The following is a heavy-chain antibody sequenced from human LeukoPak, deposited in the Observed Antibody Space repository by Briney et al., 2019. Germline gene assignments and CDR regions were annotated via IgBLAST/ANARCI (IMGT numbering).Heavy chain of an antibody. Sequence: GGSLRLSCAASGFTFSSSAMSWIRQAPGKGLKWVSGISTSGGSTYYSDSVKGRFTISRDNSKNTLYLQMNSLRAEDTAVYYCANGYNYGLDYWGQGTLVTVSS. V-gene: IGHV3-23*01. D-gene: IGHD5-18*01. CDR3: ANGYNYGLDY. J-gene: IGHJ4*02. CDR1: GFTFSSSA. CDR2: ISTSGGST.